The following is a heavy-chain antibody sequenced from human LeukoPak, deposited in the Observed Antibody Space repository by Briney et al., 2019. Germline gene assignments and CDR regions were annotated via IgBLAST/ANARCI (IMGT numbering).Heavy chain of an antibody. CDR3: ATQGAYCGGDCYPTTFDF. CDR2: ISYSGST. V-gene: IGHV4-39*01. CDR1: GGSISSSSYY. Sequence: PSETLSLTCIVSGGSISSSSYYWGWIRQPPGKGLEWMGSISYSGSTYYNPSLKSRVTISADTSKNQFSLKLSSVTAADTAMYYCATQGAYCGGDCYPTTFDFWGQGSLVTVSS. D-gene: IGHD2-21*02. J-gene: IGHJ4*02.